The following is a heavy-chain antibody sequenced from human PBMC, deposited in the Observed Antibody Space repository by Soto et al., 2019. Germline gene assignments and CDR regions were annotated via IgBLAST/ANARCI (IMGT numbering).Heavy chain of an antibody. CDR3: ARAGYGGYSGYERGYYYYGMDV. D-gene: IGHD5-12*01. J-gene: IGHJ6*02. CDR2: IIPIFGTA. CDR1: GGTFSSYA. V-gene: IGHV1-69*13. Sequence: SVKVSCKASGGTFSSYAISWVRQAPGQGLEWMGGIIPIFGTANYAQKFQGRVTITADESTSTAYMDLSSLRSEDTAVYYCARAGYGGYSGYERGYYYYGMDVWGQGTTVTVSS.